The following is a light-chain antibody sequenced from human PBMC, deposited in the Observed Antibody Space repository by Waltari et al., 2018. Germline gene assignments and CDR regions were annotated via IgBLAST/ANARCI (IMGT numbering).Light chain of an antibody. CDR2: DAS. CDR1: QSVGRS. V-gene: IGKV3-20*01. J-gene: IGKJ1*01. Sequence: EIVLTQSPGTLSLSPGERATLSCRASQSVGRSLAWYQQKPCQAPRRLIYDASRRATGVPDSFSGSGSGTDFSLTISRLEPEDFAVYYCQMYVRLPATFGQGTKVEIK. CDR3: QMYVRLPAT.